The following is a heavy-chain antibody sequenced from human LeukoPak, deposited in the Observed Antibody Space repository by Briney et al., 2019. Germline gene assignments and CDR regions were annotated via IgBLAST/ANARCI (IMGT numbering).Heavy chain of an antibody. CDR1: GYDFTDFY. CDR2: MKPKRGGT. Sequence: ASVKVSCRTSGYDFTDFYIHWVRQAPGRGLEWMGRMKPKRGGTDYSRKFQGRVTMTRDTSMNTAYMDLSGLESDDTAIYYCARGGRNASPYNWFDPWGQGTLVTVSS. D-gene: IGHD2-2*01. V-gene: IGHV1-2*06. J-gene: IGHJ5*02. CDR3: ARGGRNASPYNWFDP.